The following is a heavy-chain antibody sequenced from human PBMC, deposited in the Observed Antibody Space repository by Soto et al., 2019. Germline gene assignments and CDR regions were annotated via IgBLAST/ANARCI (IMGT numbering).Heavy chain of an antibody. CDR2: ISGSGGST. Sequence: EVQLLESGGGLVQPGGSLRLSCAASGFTFSSYAMSWVRQAPGKGLEWVSAISGSGGSTYYADSVKGRFTISRDNSKNTLYLQMNSLRAEDTAVYYCAKDRPPYYYGSGAMRGSYYYYYGMDVWGQGTTVTVSS. CDR1: GFTFSSYA. V-gene: IGHV3-23*01. D-gene: IGHD3-10*01. CDR3: AKDRPPYYYGSGAMRGSYYYYYGMDV. J-gene: IGHJ6*02.